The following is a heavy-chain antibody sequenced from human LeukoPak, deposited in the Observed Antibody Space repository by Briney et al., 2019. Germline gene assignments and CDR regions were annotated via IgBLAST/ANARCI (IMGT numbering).Heavy chain of an antibody. CDR2: IRYDGSNK. D-gene: IGHD4-11*01. V-gene: IGHV3-30*02. CDR3: ATNSNYNFDS. Sequence: AESLRLSCAASGFTLSKYDMQWVGQAPGKGLEWVAFIRYDGSNKYYTDSVKGRFTISRDNSKNTLYLQMNSLRPEDTAVYYCATNSNYNFDSWGQGILVTVSS. J-gene: IGHJ4*02. CDR1: GFTLSKYD.